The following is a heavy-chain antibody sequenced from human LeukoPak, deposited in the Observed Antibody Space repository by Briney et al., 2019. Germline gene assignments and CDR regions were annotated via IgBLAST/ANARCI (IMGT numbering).Heavy chain of an antibody. D-gene: IGHD3-22*01. V-gene: IGHV3-30*02. CDR1: GFTFTTYG. J-gene: IGHJ4*02. CDR3: AKDFYGSSGGHRFDY. Sequence: GGSLRLSCAASGFTFTTYGMHWVRQAPGKGLEWVALIRYDGSTKFYAGSVKGRFTISRDDSKNTLYLEMNSLRTEDTAVYYCAKDFYGSSGGHRFDYWGQGTLVSVSS. CDR2: IRYDGSTK.